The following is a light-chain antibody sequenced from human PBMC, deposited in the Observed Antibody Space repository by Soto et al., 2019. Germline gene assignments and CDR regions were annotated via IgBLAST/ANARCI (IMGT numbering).Light chain of an antibody. Sequence: DIQMTQSPSSLSASVGDRVTITCRASQSIASYLNWYQQKPGKAPELLIYSASDLQSGVPSRFSGSGSGTDFTLTVSSLQPEDSATYYCQQSYTSRITFGLGTRLEIK. V-gene: IGKV1-39*01. CDR1: QSIASY. CDR2: SAS. J-gene: IGKJ5*01. CDR3: QQSYTSRIT.